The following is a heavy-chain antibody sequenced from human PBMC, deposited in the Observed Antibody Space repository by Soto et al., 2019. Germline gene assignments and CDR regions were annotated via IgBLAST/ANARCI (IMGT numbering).Heavy chain of an antibody. D-gene: IGHD4-17*01. Sequence: ASVKVSCKASGYTFTSYAMHWVRQAPGQRPEWMGWINTGNGNTKYSQKFQGRVTITRDTSASTGYMELSSLRSEDTAVYYCAREEATAVTPFDSWGQGTLVTVSS. CDR1: GYTFTSYA. CDR2: INTGNGNT. J-gene: IGHJ4*02. V-gene: IGHV1-3*04. CDR3: AREEATAVTPFDS.